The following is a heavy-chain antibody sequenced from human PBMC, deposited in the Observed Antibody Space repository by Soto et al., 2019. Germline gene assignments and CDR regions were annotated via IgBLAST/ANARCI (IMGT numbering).Heavy chain of an antibody. CDR1: GYTFSSHD. Sequence: QVQLVQSGAEVKKPGASVKVSCKASGYTFSSHDINWVRQATGQGLEWMGWLNPHRGSTAYAHKFQGRVTMTWDASTNTAYLELSSLRSEDTAMYYCARVSSIAARRSFDSWGQGTLVSVSS. J-gene: IGHJ4*02. V-gene: IGHV1-8*01. CDR3: ARVSSIAARRSFDS. D-gene: IGHD6-6*01. CDR2: LNPHRGST.